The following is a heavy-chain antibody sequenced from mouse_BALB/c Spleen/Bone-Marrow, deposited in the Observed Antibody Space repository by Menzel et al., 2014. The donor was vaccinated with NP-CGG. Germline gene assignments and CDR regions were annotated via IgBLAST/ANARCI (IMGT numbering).Heavy chain of an antibody. Sequence: EVKLMESGGGLVKPGGSLKLSCAASGFTFNSYGMSWVRQTPEKRLEWVATISGGGSYTFYPDSVKGRFTISRDNAENNLFLQLSSLRSEDTAVYYCAEHASYDQTEVSFVYWGQGTLVTVSA. J-gene: IGHJ3*01. CDR3: AEHASYDQTEVSFVY. D-gene: IGHD2-3*01. CDR1: GFTFNSYG. V-gene: IGHV5-9-2*01. CDR2: ISGGGSYT.